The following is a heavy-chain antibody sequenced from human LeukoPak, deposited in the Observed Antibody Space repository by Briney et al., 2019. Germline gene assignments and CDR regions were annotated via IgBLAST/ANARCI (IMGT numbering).Heavy chain of an antibody. V-gene: IGHV3-48*04. Sequence: GGSLRLSCAASGFTLSSYSMNWVRQAPGKGREWVSYISSSSSTIYYADSVEGRFTISRDNAKNSLYLQMNSLRAEDTALYHWARVGSGSYGNFDYWGQGTLVTVSS. J-gene: IGHJ4*02. CDR2: ISSSSSTI. CDR1: GFTLSSYS. CDR3: ARVGSGSYGNFDY. D-gene: IGHD1-26*01.